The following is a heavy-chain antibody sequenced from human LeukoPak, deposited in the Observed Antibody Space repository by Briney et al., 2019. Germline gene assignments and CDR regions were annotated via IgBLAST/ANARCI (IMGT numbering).Heavy chain of an antibody. J-gene: IGHJ4*02. CDR2: INLSGGST. Sequence: ASVKVSCEASGYTFTRYYTHWVRQAPGQGLGWMGIINLSGGSTSYAQKSQGRVTMTRDTSTSTVYMELSSLRSEDTAVYYCARDPRGYSYGSDYWGQGTLVTVSS. D-gene: IGHD5-18*01. CDR1: GYTFTRYY. V-gene: IGHV1-46*01. CDR3: ARDPRGYSYGSDY.